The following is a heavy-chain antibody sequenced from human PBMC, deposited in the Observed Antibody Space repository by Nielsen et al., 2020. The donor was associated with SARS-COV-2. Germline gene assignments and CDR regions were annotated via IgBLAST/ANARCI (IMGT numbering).Heavy chain of an antibody. CDR3: ARLYYDSSGYPPSFDY. Sequence: GESLKISCQGSGYSFTSYWISWVRQMPGKALEWVVIIYPGDSDTRDSPSFHGQVTISADKSICTAYLQWSSLKASDTAMYYCARLYYDSSGYPPSFDYWGQGTLVTVSS. V-gene: IGHV5-51*01. CDR2: IYPGDSDT. CDR1: GYSFTSYW. D-gene: IGHD3-22*01. J-gene: IGHJ4*02.